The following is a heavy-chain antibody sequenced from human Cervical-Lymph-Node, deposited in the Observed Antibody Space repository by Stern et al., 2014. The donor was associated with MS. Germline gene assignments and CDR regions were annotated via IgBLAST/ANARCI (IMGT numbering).Heavy chain of an antibody. V-gene: IGHV3-30*18. CDR3: AKDTVRSDRPYYYYYGMDV. CDR2: ISYYGSKK. CDR1: GFTLSYYG. Sequence: QVQLVQSGGGVVQPGKSLRLSCAASGFTLSYYGMHWVRQVPGKGLGWVAGISYYGSKKYYADSVKGRFTISRDNSKNTLYLQMNSLRPEDTAVYYCAKDTVRSDRPYYYYYGMDVWGQGTTVTVSS. J-gene: IGHJ6*02. D-gene: IGHD2-15*01.